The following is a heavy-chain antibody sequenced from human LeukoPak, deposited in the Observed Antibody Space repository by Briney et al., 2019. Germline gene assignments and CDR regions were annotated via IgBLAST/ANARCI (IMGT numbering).Heavy chain of an antibody. J-gene: IGHJ4*02. D-gene: IGHD1-1*01. CDR3: ARGWNGRDDY. CDR2: ISSSSSSYI. CDR1: GFTFSSYS. V-gene: IGHV3-21*01. Sequence: TGGSLRLSCAASGFTFSSYSMNWVRQAPGKGLEWVSSISSSSSSYIYYADSMKGRFTISRDNAKNSLYLQMNSLRADDTALYYCARGWNGRDDYWGQGTLVTVSS.